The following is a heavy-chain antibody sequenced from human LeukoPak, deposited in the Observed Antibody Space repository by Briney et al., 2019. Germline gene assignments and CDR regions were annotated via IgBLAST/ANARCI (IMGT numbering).Heavy chain of an antibody. CDR2: IKQDGSEK. D-gene: IGHD3-3*01. CDR1: GFTFSSYW. V-gene: IGHV3-7*01. J-gene: IGHJ6*03. Sequence: PGGSLRLSCAASGFTFSSYWMSWVRQAPGKGLEWVANIKQDGSEKYYVDSVKGRFTISRDNAKNSLYLQMNSLRAEDTAVYYCAREGGSKAVYYDFWSGPVDNYYYYMDVWGKGTTVTVSS. CDR3: AREGGSKAVYYDFWSGPVDNYYYYMDV.